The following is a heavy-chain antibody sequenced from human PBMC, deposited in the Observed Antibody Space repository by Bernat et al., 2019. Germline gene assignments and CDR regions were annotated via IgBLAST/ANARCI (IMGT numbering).Heavy chain of an antibody. CDR2: ISYDGNNI. Sequence: QVQLVESGGGVVQPGRSLRLSCAASGFTFSSYGMHWVRQAPGKGLEWVAVISYDGNNIYYADSVKGRFTISRDNSKNTLYLQMNSLRAEDTAVYYCAKDRVGASRYNYFDPWGQGTLVTVSS. CDR3: AKDRVGASRYNYFDP. D-gene: IGHD1-26*01. CDR1: GFTFSSYG. V-gene: IGHV3-30*18. J-gene: IGHJ5*02.